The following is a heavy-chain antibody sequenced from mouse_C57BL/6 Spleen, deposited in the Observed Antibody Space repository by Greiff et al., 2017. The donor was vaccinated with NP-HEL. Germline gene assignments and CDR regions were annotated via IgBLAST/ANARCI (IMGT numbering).Heavy chain of an antibody. J-gene: IGHJ3*01. CDR2: INPNNGGT. V-gene: IGHV1-26*01. CDR3: ARVRDYYGNSFAY. Sequence: EVQLQQSGPELVKPGASVKISCKASGYTFTDYYMNWVKQSHGKSLEWIGDINPNNGGTSYNQKFKGKATLTVDKSSSTAYMELRSLTSEDSAVYYCARVRDYYGNSFAYWGQGTLVTVSA. CDR1: GYTFTDYY. D-gene: IGHD2-1*01.